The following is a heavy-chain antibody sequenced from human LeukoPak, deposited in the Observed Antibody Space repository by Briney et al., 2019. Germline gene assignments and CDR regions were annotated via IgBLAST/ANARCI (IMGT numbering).Heavy chain of an antibody. CDR3: ARRVRHYYYGSGSYTDY. Sequence: PSETLSLTCAVYGGSFSAYYWSWIRQPPGKGLEWIGEINHSGSTNYNPSLKSRVTISVDTSKNQFSLKLSSVIAADTAVYYCARRVRHYYYGSGSYTDYWGQGTLVTVSP. CDR1: GGSFSAYY. V-gene: IGHV4-34*01. CDR2: INHSGST. D-gene: IGHD3-10*01. J-gene: IGHJ4*02.